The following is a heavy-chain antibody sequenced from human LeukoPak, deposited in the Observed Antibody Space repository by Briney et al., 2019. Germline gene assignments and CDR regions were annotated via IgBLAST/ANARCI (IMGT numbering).Heavy chain of an antibody. J-gene: IGHJ3*02. V-gene: IGHV1-18*01. D-gene: IGHD1-26*01. CDR3: ARVSGVGARRAFDI. CDR2: ISAYNGNT. CDR1: GYTFTSYG. Sequence: GASVKVSCKASGYTFTSYGISGVRQAPGQGLEGMGWISAYNGNTNYAQKLQGRVTMTTDTSTSTAYMELRSLRSDDTAVYYCARVSGVGARRAFDIWGQGTMVTVSS.